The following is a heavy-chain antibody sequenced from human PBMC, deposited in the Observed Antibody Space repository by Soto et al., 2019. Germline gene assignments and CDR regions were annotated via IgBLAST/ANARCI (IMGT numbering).Heavy chain of an antibody. CDR1: GYSFTSYW. V-gene: IGHV5-51*01. CDR3: ARQTSYYYDSSGYGPNWFDP. J-gene: IGHJ5*02. Sequence: GESLKISCKGSGYSFTSYWIGWVRQMPGKGLEWMGIIYPGDSDTRYSPSFQGQVTISADKSISTAYLQWSSLKASDTAMYYCARQTSYYYDSSGYGPNWFDPWGQGTLVTVSS. CDR2: IYPGDSDT. D-gene: IGHD3-22*01.